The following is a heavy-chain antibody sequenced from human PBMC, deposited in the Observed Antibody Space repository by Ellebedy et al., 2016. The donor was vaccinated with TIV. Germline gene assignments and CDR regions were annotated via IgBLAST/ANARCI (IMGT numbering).Heavy chain of an antibody. CDR2: ISSSSSTI. V-gene: IGHV3-48*04. CDR3: ARAASSSGYDDFDY. Sequence: GGSLRLXXAASGFTFSSYSMNWVRQAPGKGLEWVSYISSSSSTIYYADSVKGRFTISRDNAKNSLYLQMNSLRAEDTAVYYCARAASSSGYDDFDYWGQGTLVTVSS. D-gene: IGHD3-22*01. J-gene: IGHJ4*02. CDR1: GFTFSSYS.